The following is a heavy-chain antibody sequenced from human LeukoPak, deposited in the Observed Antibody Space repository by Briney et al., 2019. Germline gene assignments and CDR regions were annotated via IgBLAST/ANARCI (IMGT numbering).Heavy chain of an antibody. V-gene: IGHV3-7*01. CDR1: RFTYSTYW. J-gene: IGHJ4*02. CDR2: INQDGSEK. CDR3: ARNAPFDY. Sequence: AGGSLRLSCAASRFTYSTYWMSWVRQAPGKGLEWVANINQDGSEKYYVDSVRGRFTISRDNAKNSLYLQMNSLRGEDTAVYYCARNAPFDYWGQGTLVTVSS.